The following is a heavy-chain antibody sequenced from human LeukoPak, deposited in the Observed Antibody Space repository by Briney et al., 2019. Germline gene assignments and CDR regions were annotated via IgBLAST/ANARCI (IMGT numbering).Heavy chain of an antibody. Sequence: SETLSLTCTVSGGSISSYYWSWIRQPPGKGLEWIGYIYYSGSTNYNPSLKSRVTISVDTSKNQFSLKLSSVTAADTAVYYCARLGYCSGGSCYLHMDVWGKGTTVTVSS. CDR1: GGSISSYY. CDR3: ARLGYCSGGSCYLHMDV. CDR2: IYYSGST. D-gene: IGHD2-15*01. J-gene: IGHJ6*03. V-gene: IGHV4-59*12.